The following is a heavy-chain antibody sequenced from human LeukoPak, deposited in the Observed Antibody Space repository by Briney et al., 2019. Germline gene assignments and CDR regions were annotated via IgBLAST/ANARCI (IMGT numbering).Heavy chain of an antibody. CDR3: TKELHVAVAVADYYYFYVDV. J-gene: IGHJ6*03. CDR1: GFAFSSFA. D-gene: IGHD6-19*01. V-gene: IGHV3-23*01. Sequence: GGSLRLSCAASGFAFSSFAMGWVRQSPGKGLEWLSTINGGGNTTFYADSVKGRFTVSRDNSKNTLYLHMDSLRPDDTAIYYCTKELHVAVAVADYYYFYVDVWGRGTAVTVSS. CDR2: INGGGNTT.